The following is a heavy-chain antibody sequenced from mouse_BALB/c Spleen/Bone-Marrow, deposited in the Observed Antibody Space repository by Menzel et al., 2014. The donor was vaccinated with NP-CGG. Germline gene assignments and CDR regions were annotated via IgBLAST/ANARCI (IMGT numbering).Heavy chain of an antibody. CDR1: GFTFTDYY. D-gene: IGHD1-1*01. J-gene: IGHJ4*01. V-gene: IGHV7-3*02. Sequence: EVQLVESGGGLVQPGGSLRLSCATSGFTFTDYYMSWVRQPPGKALEWLGFIRNKANGYTTEYSASVKGRFTISRDNSQSILYHQKNALRAEDRATYYGAKFYYGSGYCCAMDYWGQGTSVTVSS. CDR2: IRNKANGYTT. CDR3: AKFYYGSGYCCAMDY.